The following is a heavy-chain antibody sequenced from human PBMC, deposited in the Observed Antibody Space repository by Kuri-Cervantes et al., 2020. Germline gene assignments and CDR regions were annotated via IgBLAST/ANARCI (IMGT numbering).Heavy chain of an antibody. CDR1: GFTVSSNY. CDR3: ARAGRGIQLWLNY. Sequence: GGPLRLSCAASGFTVSSNYMSWVRQAPGKGLEWVSVIYSGGSTYYADSVKGRFTISRDNSKNTPYLQMNSLRAEDTAVYYCARAGRGIQLWLNYWGQGTLVTVSS. CDR2: IYSGGST. V-gene: IGHV3-53*01. D-gene: IGHD5-18*01. J-gene: IGHJ4*02.